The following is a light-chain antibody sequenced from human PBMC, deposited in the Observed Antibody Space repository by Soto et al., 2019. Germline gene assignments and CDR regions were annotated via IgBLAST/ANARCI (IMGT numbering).Light chain of an antibody. J-gene: IGLJ2*01. CDR3: CSYISSNTPVV. CDR1: SSDVGSYND. V-gene: IGLV2-14*03. Sequence: QSALTQPASVSGSPGQSITISCTGTSSDVGSYNDVSWYQQHPDKAPKLMIYDVSYRPSGVSNRFSGSKSGNTASLTISGLQAEDEADYYCCSYISSNTPVVFGGGTKLTVL. CDR2: DVS.